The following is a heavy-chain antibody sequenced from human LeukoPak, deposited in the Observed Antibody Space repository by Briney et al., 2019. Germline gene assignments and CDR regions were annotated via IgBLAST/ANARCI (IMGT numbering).Heavy chain of an antibody. CDR1: GFTFSHYW. D-gene: IGHD1-1*01. V-gene: IGHV3-74*01. CDR3: ARDGSLPDY. Sequence: PGGSLRLSRAASGFTFSHYWMHWVRQVPGKGLVWVSRIHGDGSSPIYAGSVKGRFTISRDNAKNTLYLQMNSLGVEDGGIYYCARDGSLPDYWGQGTLVTVSS. CDR2: IHGDGSSP. J-gene: IGHJ4*02.